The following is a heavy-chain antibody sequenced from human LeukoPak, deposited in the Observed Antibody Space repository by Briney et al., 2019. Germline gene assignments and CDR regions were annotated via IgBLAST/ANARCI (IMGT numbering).Heavy chain of an antibody. D-gene: IGHD6-13*01. Sequence: PSETLSLTCTVSGGSISSSSYYWGWIRQPPGKGLEWIGSIYYSGSTYYNPSLKSRVTISVDTSKNQFSLKLSSVTAADTAVYYCATRDGQIAAAGTWFDPWGRGTPVTVSS. V-gene: IGHV4-39*01. J-gene: IGHJ5*02. CDR2: IYYSGST. CDR1: GGSISSSSYY. CDR3: ATRDGQIAAAGTWFDP.